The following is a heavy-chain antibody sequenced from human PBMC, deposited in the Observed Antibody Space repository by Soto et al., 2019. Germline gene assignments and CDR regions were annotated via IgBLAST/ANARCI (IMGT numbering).Heavy chain of an antibody. CDR2: INAGNGNT. CDR1: EYTFTSYA. V-gene: IGHV1-3*01. Sequence: ASVKVSCKASEYTFTSYAMHWVRQPPGQRLEWMGWINAGNGNTKYSQKFQGRVTITRDTSASTAYMELSSLRSEDTAVYYCARDWPPLGFGELYDYYGMDVWGQGTTVTVS. CDR3: ARDWPPLGFGELYDYYGMDV. D-gene: IGHD3-10*01. J-gene: IGHJ6*02.